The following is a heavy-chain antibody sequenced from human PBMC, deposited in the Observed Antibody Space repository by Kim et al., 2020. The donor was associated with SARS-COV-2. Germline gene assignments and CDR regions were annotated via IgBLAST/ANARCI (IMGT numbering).Heavy chain of an antibody. CDR2: N. V-gene: IGHV6-1*01. J-gene: IGHJ4*02. Sequence: NDYAVAVKSRITITPDTSKNEFSLQLNSVTPEDTAFYYCARNKNGCYDYWGQGTLVTVSS. D-gene: IGHD2-15*01. CDR3: ARNKNGCYDY.